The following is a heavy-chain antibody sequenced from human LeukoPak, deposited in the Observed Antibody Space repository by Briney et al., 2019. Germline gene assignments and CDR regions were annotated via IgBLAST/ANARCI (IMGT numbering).Heavy chain of an antibody. CDR1: GGSFSGYY. D-gene: IGHD3-22*01. Sequence: SETLSLTCAVYGGSFSGYYWSWIRQPPGKGLEWIGEINHSGSTNYNPSLKSRVTISVDTSKNQFSLKLSSVTAADTAVYYCARRHDSSGYFPIYYYGMDVWGQGTTVTVSS. CDR2: INHSGST. CDR3: ARRHDSSGYFPIYYYGMDV. V-gene: IGHV4-34*01. J-gene: IGHJ6*02.